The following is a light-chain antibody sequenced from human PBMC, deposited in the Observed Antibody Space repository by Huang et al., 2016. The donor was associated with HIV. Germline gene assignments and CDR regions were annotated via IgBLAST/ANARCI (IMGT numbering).Light chain of an antibody. CDR2: GAS. J-gene: IGKJ4*01. Sequence: EIVMTQSPATLSVSSGERATLSCRASQSVSSNLDGYHQKPCQAPGRFIYGASTRATGIPARFSGSGSGTEFTLTISSLQSEDFAVYYCQQYNNWPLTFGGGTKVEIK. CDR3: QQYNNWPLT. CDR1: QSVSSN. V-gene: IGKV3-15*01.